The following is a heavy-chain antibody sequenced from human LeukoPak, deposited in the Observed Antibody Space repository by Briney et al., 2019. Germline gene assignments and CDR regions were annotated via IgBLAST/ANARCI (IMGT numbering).Heavy chain of an antibody. V-gene: IGHV4-39*07. CDR3: ARDATYCSSTTCPPRGQMPY. D-gene: IGHD2-2*01. CDR2: IYYSGST. J-gene: IGHJ4*02. CDR1: GDSISNTKYY. Sequence: PSETLSLTCTVSGDSISNTKYYWDWIRQPPGKGLEWTGSIYYSGSTYYSPSLKSRVTISVDTSNSQFSLKLSAVTAADTAVYYCARDATYCSSTTCPPRGQMPYWGQGLLVTVSS.